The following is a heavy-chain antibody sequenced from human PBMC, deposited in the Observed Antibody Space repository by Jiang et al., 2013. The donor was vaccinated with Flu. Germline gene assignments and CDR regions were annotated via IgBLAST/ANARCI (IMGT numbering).Heavy chain of an antibody. CDR3: ARDSSGYLRENWFDP. Sequence: KPGASVKVSCKASGYTFTSYYMHWVRQAPGQGLEWMGIINPSGGSTSYAQKFQGRVTMTRDTSTSTVYMELSSLRSEDTAVYYCARDSSGYLRENWFDPWGQGTLVTVSS. CDR2: INPSGGST. CDR1: GYTFTSYY. V-gene: IGHV1-46*01. D-gene: IGHD3-22*01. J-gene: IGHJ5*02.